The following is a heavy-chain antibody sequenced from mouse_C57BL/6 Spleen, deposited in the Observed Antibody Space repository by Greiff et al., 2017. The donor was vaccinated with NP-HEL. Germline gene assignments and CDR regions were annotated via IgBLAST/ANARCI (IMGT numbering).Heavy chain of an antibody. Sequence: QVQLQQSGPELVKPGASVKISCKASGYAFSSSWMNWVKQRPGKGLEWIGRIYPGDGDTNYNGKFKGKATLTADKSSSTAYMQLSSLTSEDSAVYYCAREVYYGSSYGYFDYWGQGTTLTVSS. J-gene: IGHJ2*01. CDR3: AREVYYGSSYGYFDY. D-gene: IGHD1-1*01. CDR2: IYPGDGDT. V-gene: IGHV1-82*01. CDR1: GYAFSSSW.